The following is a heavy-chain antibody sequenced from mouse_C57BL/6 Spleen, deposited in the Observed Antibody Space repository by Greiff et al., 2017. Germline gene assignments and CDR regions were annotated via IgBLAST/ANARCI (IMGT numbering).Heavy chain of an antibody. V-gene: IGHV5-17*01. Sequence: EVKLVESGGGLVKPGGSLKLSCAASGFTFSDYGMHWVRQAPEMGLEWVAYISSGSSTIYYADTVKGRFTISRDNAKNTLFLQMTSLRSEDTAMYYGARLLGYDDYYAMDYWGQGTSVTVSS. CDR2: ISSGSSTI. CDR3: ARLLGYDDYYAMDY. J-gene: IGHJ4*01. D-gene: IGHD2-2*01. CDR1: GFTFSDYG.